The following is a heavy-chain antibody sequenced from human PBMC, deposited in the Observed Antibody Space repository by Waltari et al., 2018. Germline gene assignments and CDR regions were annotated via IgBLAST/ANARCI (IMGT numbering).Heavy chain of an antibody. CDR1: GYTFTSYA. D-gene: IGHD3-10*01. V-gene: IGHV1-3*01. CDR3: AREGGVNYGSRIYYYYGMDV. CDR2: INAGNGNT. Sequence: QVQLVQSGAEVKKPGASVKVSCKASGYTFTSYAMHWVRQAPGQRLEWMGWINAGNGNTKYSQKFQGRVTITRDTSASTAYMELSSLRSEDTAVYYCAREGGVNYGSRIYYYYGMDVWGQGTTVTVSS. J-gene: IGHJ6*02.